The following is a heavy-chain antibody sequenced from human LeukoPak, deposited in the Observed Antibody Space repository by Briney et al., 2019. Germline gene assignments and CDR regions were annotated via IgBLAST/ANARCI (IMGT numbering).Heavy chain of an antibody. J-gene: IGHJ4*02. CDR1: GGTFSSYA. V-gene: IGHV1-69*05. D-gene: IGHD3-16*02. Sequence: ASEKVSCKASGGTFSSYAISWVRQAPGQGLEWMGRIIPIFGTANYAQKFQGRVTITTDESTSTAYMELSSLRSEDTAVYYCAYYQTFRGVIDDYWGQGTLVTVSS. CDR3: AYYQTFRGVIDDY. CDR2: IIPIFGTA.